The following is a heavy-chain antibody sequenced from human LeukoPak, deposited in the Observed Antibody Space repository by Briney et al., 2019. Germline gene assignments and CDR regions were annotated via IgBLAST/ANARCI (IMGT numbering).Heavy chain of an antibody. CDR1: GFTFSNFA. CDR3: ARELTGYWQQY. J-gene: IGHJ4*02. CDR2: ISYDGSNQ. Sequence: GRSLRLSCAASGFTFSNFAMHRVRQAPGKGLEWVAIISYDGSNQYYADSVKGRFTISRDSSQNTLYLQMDSLRAEDTAVYYCARELTGYWQQYWGQGTLVTVSS. V-gene: IGHV3-30*04. D-gene: IGHD3-9*01.